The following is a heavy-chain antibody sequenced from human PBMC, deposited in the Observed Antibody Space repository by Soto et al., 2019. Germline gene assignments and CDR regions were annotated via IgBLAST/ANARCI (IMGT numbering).Heavy chain of an antibody. CDR2: ISYDGSNK. CDR1: GFTFSSYA. V-gene: IGHV3-30-3*01. J-gene: IGHJ6*02. Sequence: PGWSLRLSCAASGFTFSSYAMHWVRQAPGKGLEWVAVISYDGSNKYYADSVKGRFTISRDNSKNTLFLQMNSLRAEETAVYYCAKGLRYFDWFVRPWKAMDVWGQGTPVTVS. D-gene: IGHD3-9*01. CDR3: AKGLRYFDWFVRPWKAMDV.